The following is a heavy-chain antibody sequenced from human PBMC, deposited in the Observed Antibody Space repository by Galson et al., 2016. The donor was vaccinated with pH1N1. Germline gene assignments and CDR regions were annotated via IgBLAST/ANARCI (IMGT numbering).Heavy chain of an antibody. D-gene: IGHD2-21*02. J-gene: IGHJ4*02. CDR2: INQGGSER. CDR1: GFTLSNFW. CDR3: VRKIGGDSSY. V-gene: IGHV3-7*03. Sequence: SLRLSCAASGFTLSNFWMSWVRQAPGKGLEWVANINQGGSERHYVDSVKGRFTIPGDNAKNSMYLQMNSLRAEDTAVYYCVRKIGGDSSYWGQGVLVTVSS.